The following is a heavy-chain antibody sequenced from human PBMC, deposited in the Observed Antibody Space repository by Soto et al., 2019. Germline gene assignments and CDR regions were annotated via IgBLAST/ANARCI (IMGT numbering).Heavy chain of an antibody. D-gene: IGHD1-26*01. CDR1: GFNFSASG. CDR3: ADEGAGFDH. V-gene: IGHV3-73*01. J-gene: IGHJ4*02. CDR2: IRSKAKSYAT. Sequence: EVPMLESGGGLVQPGGSVKLSCAASGFNFSASGMHWVRQASGKGLEWVGRIRSKAKSYATTYTESVKGRFTISRDDSRNTAFLQMSRLRTEDTAVYYCADEGAGFDHWGQGTLVTVSS.